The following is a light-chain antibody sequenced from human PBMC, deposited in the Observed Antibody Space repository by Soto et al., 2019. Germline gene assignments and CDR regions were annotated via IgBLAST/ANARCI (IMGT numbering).Light chain of an antibody. CDR1: QGIRND. CDR3: LQDYDYPYT. V-gene: IGKV1-6*01. CDR2: GAS. J-gene: IGKJ2*01. Sequence: AIQMTQFPSSLSASVGDRVTITCRASQGIRNDLGWYQQKPGSAPKLLIFGASGLQSGVPSRFSGSGSGTDFTLTISSLQPEDFATYYCLQDYDYPYTFGQGTRLEIK.